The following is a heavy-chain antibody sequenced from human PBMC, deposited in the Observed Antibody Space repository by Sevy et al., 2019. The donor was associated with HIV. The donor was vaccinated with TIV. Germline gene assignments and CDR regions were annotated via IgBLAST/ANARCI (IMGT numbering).Heavy chain of an antibody. CDR3: AIALNRITIALGGRYAFDI. V-gene: IGHV1-69*13. Sequence: ASVKVSCKASGGTFSSYAISWVRQAPGQGLEWMGGIIPIFGTANYAQKFQGRVTITADESTSTAYMELSSLRSEDTAVYYCAIALNRITIALGGRYAFDIWGQGTMVTVSS. CDR1: GGTFSSYA. J-gene: IGHJ3*02. CDR2: IIPIFGTA. D-gene: IGHD3-10*01.